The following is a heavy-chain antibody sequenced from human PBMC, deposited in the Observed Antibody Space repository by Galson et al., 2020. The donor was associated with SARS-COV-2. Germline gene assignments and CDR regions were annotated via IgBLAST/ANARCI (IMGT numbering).Heavy chain of an antibody. CDR1: GGTFSSYA. J-gene: IGHJ6*03. V-gene: IGHV1-69*13. CDR2: IIPIFGTA. CDR3: ARDRKGIVVVPAAYYYHMDV. Sequence: ASVKVSCKASGGTFSSYAISWVRQAPGQGLEWMGGIIPIFGTANYAQKFQGRVTITADESTSTAYMELSSLRSEDTAVYYCARDRKGIVVVPAAYYYHMDVWGKGTTVTVSS. D-gene: IGHD2-2*01.